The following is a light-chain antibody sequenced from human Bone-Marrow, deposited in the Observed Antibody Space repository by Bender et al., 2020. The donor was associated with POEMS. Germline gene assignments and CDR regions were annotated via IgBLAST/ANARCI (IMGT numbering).Light chain of an antibody. CDR3: CSYAGSSTWL. J-gene: IGLJ2*01. V-gene: IGLV2-23*02. CDR2: DVS. CDR1: SGDVGSFNF. Sequence: QSALTQPASVSGSPGQSITISCTGTSGDVGSFNFVSWYQQHPGNASKLMIYDVSKRPAGVSNRFSGSKSGNTASLTIAGLQGDDEAYYYCCSYAGSSTWLFGGGPKLTAL.